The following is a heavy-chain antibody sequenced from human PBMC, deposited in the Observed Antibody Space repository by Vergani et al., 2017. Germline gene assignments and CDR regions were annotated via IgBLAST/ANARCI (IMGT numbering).Heavy chain of an antibody. V-gene: IGHV3-30*02. CDR3: AKHFRGWGIDY. CDR2: IQFDGSNQ. D-gene: IGHD3-16*01. Sequence: QVQLVESGGGVVQRGGSLRLSCATSGFTLSNYDMQWIRQGPGKGLEFVAFIQFDGSNQYYAESVKGRFTLSRDFSKNTLYLQMNSLRTDDTATYYCAKHFRGWGIDYGGQGTQVIVSS. J-gene: IGHJ4*02. CDR1: GFTLSNYD.